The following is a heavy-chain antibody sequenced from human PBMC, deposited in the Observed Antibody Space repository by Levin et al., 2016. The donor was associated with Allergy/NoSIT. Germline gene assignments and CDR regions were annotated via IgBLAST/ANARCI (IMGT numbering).Heavy chain of an antibody. J-gene: IGHJ4*02. D-gene: IGHD6-6*01. V-gene: IGHV4-30-2*01. CDR3: ARVVRWSTDFDY. Sequence: LSLTCAVSGGSISSGGYSWSWIRQPPGKGLEWIGYIYHSGSTYYNPSLKSRVTISVDRSKNQFSLKLSSVTAADTAVYYCARVVRWSTDFDYWGQGTLVTVSS. CDR2: IYHSGST. CDR1: GGSISSGGYS.